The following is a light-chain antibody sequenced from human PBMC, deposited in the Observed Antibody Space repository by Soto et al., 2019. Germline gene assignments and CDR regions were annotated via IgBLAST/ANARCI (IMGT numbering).Light chain of an antibody. Sequence: AIQMTQSPSSLSASVGDRVTITCRASQGIRSDLGWYQQKPWKAPKFLIYGASSLQSSVPSRFSGSGSGTDFTLTISSLQPEDFATYYCLQDYNYPYTFGQGTKLEVK. CDR2: GAS. CDR3: LQDYNYPYT. J-gene: IGKJ2*01. CDR1: QGIRSD. V-gene: IGKV1-6*01.